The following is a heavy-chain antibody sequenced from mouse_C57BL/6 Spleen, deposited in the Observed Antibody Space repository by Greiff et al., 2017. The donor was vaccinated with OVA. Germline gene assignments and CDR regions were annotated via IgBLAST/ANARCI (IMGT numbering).Heavy chain of an antibody. CDR1: GYTFTSYW. CDR2: INPSNGGT. J-gene: IGHJ1*03. Sequence: QVQLQQPGTELVKPGASVKLSCKASGYTFTSYWMHWVKQRPGQGLEWIGNINPSNGGTNYNEKFKSKATLTVDKSSSTAYMQLSSLTSEDSAVYYCARGIYYYGSSYWYFDVWGTGTTVTVSS. D-gene: IGHD1-1*01. V-gene: IGHV1-53*01. CDR3: ARGIYYYGSSYWYFDV.